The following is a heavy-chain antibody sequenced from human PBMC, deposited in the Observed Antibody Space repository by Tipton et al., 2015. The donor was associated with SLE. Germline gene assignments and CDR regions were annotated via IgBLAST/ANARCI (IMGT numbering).Heavy chain of an antibody. CDR2: IYYSGRT. Sequence: TLSLTCTVSGGSISSYYWSWIRQPPGKGLEWIGYIYYSGRTNYNPSLKSRVTISVDTSKNQFSLKLSSVTAADTAVYYCARRRRAAAGRSYWYFDLWGRGTLVTVSS. V-gene: IGHV4-59*08. D-gene: IGHD6-13*01. CDR3: ARRRRAAAGRSYWYFDL. CDR1: GGSISSYY. J-gene: IGHJ2*01.